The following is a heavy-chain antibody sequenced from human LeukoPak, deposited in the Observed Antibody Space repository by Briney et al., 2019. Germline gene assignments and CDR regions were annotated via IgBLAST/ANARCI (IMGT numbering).Heavy chain of an antibody. V-gene: IGHV3-66*02. CDR3: ARGYSGWYYFDY. CDR2: IYSGGSR. D-gene: IGHD6-19*01. CDR1: GFTVSDNY. J-gene: IGHJ4*02. Sequence: GGSLRLSCAASGFTVSDNYMAWVWQTPGKGLEWVSAIYSGGSRQFSDSVEGRFTMSRDNSKNTLYLQMNSLRPEDTGVYYCARGYSGWYYFDYWGQGTLVTASS.